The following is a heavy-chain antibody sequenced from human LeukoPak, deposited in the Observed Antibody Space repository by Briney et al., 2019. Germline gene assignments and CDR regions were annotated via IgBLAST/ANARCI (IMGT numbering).Heavy chain of an antibody. CDR2: ISGSGGST. Sequence: PGGSLRLSCAASGFTFSSYAMSWVRQAPGKGLEWVPAISGSGGSTYYADSVKGRFTISRDNSKNTLYLQMNSLRAEDTAVYYCAKAPRAAAGTYNGMDVWGQGTTVTVSS. D-gene: IGHD6-13*01. V-gene: IGHV3-23*01. J-gene: IGHJ6*02. CDR3: AKAPRAAAGTYNGMDV. CDR1: GFTFSSYA.